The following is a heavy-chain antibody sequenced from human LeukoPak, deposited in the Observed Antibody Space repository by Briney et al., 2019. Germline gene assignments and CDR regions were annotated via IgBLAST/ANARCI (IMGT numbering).Heavy chain of an antibody. J-gene: IGHJ3*02. CDR2: ISSRSSNK. V-gene: IGHV3-48*04. Sequence: GGTLRLSCEASGFTFNTYAMSWVRQAPGKGLVWVSYISSRSSNKEYADSVKGRFTISRDNSKNSLFLQMDSLRAEDSAIYYCAREGWDLNALDIWGQGTMVTVSP. CDR1: GFTFNTYA. D-gene: IGHD1-26*01. CDR3: AREGWDLNALDI.